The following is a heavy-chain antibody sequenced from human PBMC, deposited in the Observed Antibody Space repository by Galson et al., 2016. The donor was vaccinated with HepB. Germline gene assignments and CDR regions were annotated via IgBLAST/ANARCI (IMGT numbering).Heavy chain of an antibody. D-gene: IGHD5-12*01. CDR1: GISFSTHG. CDR3: ARVGTGYEYVY. J-gene: IGHJ4*02. Sequence: SLRLSCAASGISFSTHGMHWVRQAPGKGLEWVASISSTSAYIYYADSVKGRFTVSRDNAQNSLYLVMNSLRIEDTAVYYCARVGTGYEYVYWGQGTLVSVSS. V-gene: IGHV3-21*01. CDR2: ISSTSAYI.